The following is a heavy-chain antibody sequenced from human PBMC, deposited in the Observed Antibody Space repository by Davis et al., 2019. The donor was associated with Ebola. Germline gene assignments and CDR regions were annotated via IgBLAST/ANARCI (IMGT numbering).Heavy chain of an antibody. V-gene: IGHV3-23*01. J-gene: IGHJ4*02. CDR3: ARGRHRGYYFDY. Sequence: GESLKISCTASGFPFSTYAMSWVRQAPGKGLEWVSGISSSGDSTYYADSVKGRFTISRDNSKNTLYLQMNSLRAEDTAVYYCARGRHRGYYFDYWGQGTLVTVSS. CDR2: ISSSGDST. D-gene: IGHD5-12*01. CDR1: GFPFSTYA.